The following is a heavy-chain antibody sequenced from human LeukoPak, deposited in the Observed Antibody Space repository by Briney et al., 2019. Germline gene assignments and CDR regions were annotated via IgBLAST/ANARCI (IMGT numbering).Heavy chain of an antibody. CDR3: ARSYYDILTGAPNAFDI. CDR2: ISAYNGNT. V-gene: IGHV1-18*04. CDR1: GYTFTSYG. Sequence: ASVKVSCKASGYTFTSYGISWVRQAPGQGLEWMGWISAYNGNTNYAQKLQGRVTMTTDTSTSAAYMELRSLRSDDTAVYYCARSYYDILTGAPNAFDIWGQGTMVTVSS. J-gene: IGHJ3*02. D-gene: IGHD3-9*01.